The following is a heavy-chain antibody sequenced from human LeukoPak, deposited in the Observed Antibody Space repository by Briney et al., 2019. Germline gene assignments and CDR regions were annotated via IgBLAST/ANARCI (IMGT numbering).Heavy chain of an antibody. CDR1: GFTFSDYW. D-gene: IGHD1/OR15-1a*01. Sequence: PGGSLRLSCAASGFTFSDYWMNWVRLAPGKGLEWVASMRQDGSEKSYVDSVKGRFTISRDNTWNSLYLQMNSLRAEDTAVYYCARDGTAPGLYFDLWGQGTLVTVSS. CDR3: ARDGTAPGLYFDL. CDR2: MRQDGSEK. V-gene: IGHV3-7*01. J-gene: IGHJ4*01.